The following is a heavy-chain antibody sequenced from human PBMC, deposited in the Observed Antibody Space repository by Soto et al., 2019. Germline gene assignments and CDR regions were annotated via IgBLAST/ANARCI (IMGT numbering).Heavy chain of an antibody. D-gene: IGHD2-2*01. J-gene: IGHJ4*02. CDR3: ARVVVVPAAFDY. Sequence: PGGSLRLSCAASGFTFSDYYMSWIRQAPGKGLEWVSYISSSSSYTNYADSVKGRFTISRDNAKNSLYLQMNSLRAEDTAVYYCARVVVVPAAFDYWGQGTLVTVSS. V-gene: IGHV3-11*06. CDR2: ISSSSSYT. CDR1: GFTFSDYY.